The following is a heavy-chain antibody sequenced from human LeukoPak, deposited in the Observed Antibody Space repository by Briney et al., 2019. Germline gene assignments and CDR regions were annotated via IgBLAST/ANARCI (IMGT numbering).Heavy chain of an antibody. J-gene: IGHJ4*02. D-gene: IGHD5-18*01. CDR1: GFTFSSYW. V-gene: IGHV3-74*01. CDR2: INSDGSST. Sequence: PGGSLRLSCAASGFTFSSYWMHWVRQAPGKGLVWVSRINSDGSSTSYADSVKSRFTISRDNAKNTLYLQMNSLRAEDTAVYYCARDRDGEYSYGYSDYWGQGTLVTVSS. CDR3: ARDRDGEYSYGYSDY.